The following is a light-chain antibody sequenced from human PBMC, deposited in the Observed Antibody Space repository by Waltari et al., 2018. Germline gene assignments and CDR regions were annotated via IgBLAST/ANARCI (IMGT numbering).Light chain of an antibody. J-gene: IGKJ4*01. V-gene: IGKV3-20*01. Sequence: EIVLTQSPGTLSLSPGDRVTLYCRASQTVTSNFLAWYQQKPGQAPRLLIHGAYSRATGVPGRFSASASGTDFTLTINGLEPEDFAVYYCQQYGSAPLTFGGGTKVESK. CDR2: GAY. CDR3: QQYGSAPLT. CDR1: QTVTSNF.